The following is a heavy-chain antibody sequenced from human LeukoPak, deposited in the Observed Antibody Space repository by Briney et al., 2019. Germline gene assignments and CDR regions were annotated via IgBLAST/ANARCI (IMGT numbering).Heavy chain of an antibody. CDR3: ARGPSITMIRGGQWYYYMDV. V-gene: IGHV1-46*01. D-gene: IGHD3-10*01. J-gene: IGHJ6*03. CDR1: GYTFTRHY. CDR2: INPSGGST. Sequence: ASVKVSCKASGYTFTRHYMYWVRQAPGQGLEWMGIINPSGGSTNYAQKFQGRVTMTRDTSTNTVYMEPSSLRSEDTAVYYCARGPSITMIRGGQWYYYMDVWGRGTTVTISS.